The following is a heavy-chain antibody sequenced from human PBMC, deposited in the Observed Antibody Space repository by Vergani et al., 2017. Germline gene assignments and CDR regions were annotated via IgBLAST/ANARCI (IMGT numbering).Heavy chain of an antibody. CDR3: ARTESFILRYFHWAL. Sequence: QLQLQESGPGLVKPSETLSLTCTVSGGSITSSSYYWGWIRQPPGKGLGLIGNIYHSGGAYYNPSLKGRVTISVDTSKNQFSLEVTSVTAADTAIYFCARTESFILRYFHWALWGQGTLVTVSS. CDR1: GGSITSSSYY. J-gene: IGHJ4*02. V-gene: IGHV4-39*01. D-gene: IGHD3-9*01. CDR2: IYHSGGA.